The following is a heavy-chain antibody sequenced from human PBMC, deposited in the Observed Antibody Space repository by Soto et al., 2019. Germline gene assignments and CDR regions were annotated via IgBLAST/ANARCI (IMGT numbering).Heavy chain of an antibody. CDR1: GFTFSSYV. D-gene: IGHD1-7*01. V-gene: IGHV3-23*01. CDR2: ISGSGGST. CDR3: AKGNWNYPYYFDY. J-gene: IGHJ4*02. Sequence: GGSLRLSCAASGFTFSSYVMSWVRQAPGKGLEWVSAISGSGGSTYYADSVKGRFTISRDNSKNTLYLQMNSLRAEDTAVYYCAKGNWNYPYYFDYWGQGTLVTVSS.